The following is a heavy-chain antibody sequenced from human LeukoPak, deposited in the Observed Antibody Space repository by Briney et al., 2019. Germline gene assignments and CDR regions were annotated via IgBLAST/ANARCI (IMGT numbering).Heavy chain of an antibody. D-gene: IGHD3-10*01. Sequence: GGSLRLSCAASGFTFSSYAMSWVRQAPGKGLEGVSAISGSGGSTYYADSVKGRFTISRDNSSSPLCLQMNSLRAEDTAVYYCAKGVITMVRGTHYMDVWGKGTTVTVSS. CDR1: GFTFSSYA. V-gene: IGHV3-23*01. CDR2: ISGSGGST. J-gene: IGHJ6*03. CDR3: AKGVITMVRGTHYMDV.